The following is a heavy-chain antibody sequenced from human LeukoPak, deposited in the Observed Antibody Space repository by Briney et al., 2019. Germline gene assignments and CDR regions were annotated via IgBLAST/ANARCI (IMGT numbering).Heavy chain of an antibody. J-gene: IGHJ3*02. D-gene: IGHD3-10*01. CDR3: ARLFPLMVRGVSDAFDI. Sequence: PSETLSLTCTVSGGSIISNTYCWGWIRQPPGKGLEWIGSFCYSGSTYSNPSLKSRVTISVDTSKYQFSLKLSSVTAAGTAVYYCARLFPLMVRGVSDAFDIWGQGTMVTVSS. V-gene: IGHV4-39*01. CDR2: FCYSGST. CDR1: GGSIISNTYC.